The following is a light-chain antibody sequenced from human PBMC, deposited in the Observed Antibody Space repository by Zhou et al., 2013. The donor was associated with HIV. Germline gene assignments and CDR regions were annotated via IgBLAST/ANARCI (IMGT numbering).Light chain of an antibody. CDR3: QQRSNWLT. J-gene: IGKJ4*01. CDR1: QNVFSN. V-gene: IGKV3-11*01. Sequence: EIVMTQSPSTLSVSPGERVTLSCRASQNVFSNLAWYQQKPGQAPRLLIYGASTRATGVPARFSGSGSGTDFTLTISSLEPEDFAVYYCQQRSNWLTFGGGTKVEIK. CDR2: GAS.